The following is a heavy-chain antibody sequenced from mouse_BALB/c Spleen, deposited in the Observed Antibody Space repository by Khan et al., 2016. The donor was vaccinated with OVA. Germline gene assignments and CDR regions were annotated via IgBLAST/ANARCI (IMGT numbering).Heavy chain of an antibody. CDR2: INTETGKP. V-gene: IGHV9-2-1*01. Sequence: QIQLVQSGPELKKPGETVKISCKASGYSFTDYSMHWVKQPPGKGLKWMGWINTETGKPTYNDDFKGRFAFSLDTSVSTAYLQINNLKNEDTATXFYATSTPGYSMDYWGQGTSVTVSS. J-gene: IGHJ4*01. CDR1: GYSFTDYS. CDR3: ATSTPGYSMDY. D-gene: IGHD1-2*01.